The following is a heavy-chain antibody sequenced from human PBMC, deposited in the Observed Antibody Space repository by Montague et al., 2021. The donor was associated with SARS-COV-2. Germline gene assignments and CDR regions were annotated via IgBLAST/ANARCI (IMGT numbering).Heavy chain of an antibody. CDR3: VGAPNEYYFDY. Sequence: SETLSLTCDVYGGPFSRYSWSWIRQPPGRGPELIGHISPTGSTRXNPSLDSRVTISLDTSKSRLSLELTSVTVADTSIYFCVGAPNEYYFDYWGQGTPVSVSS. V-gene: IGHV4-34*01. CDR1: GGPFSRYS. CDR2: ISPTGST. J-gene: IGHJ4*02. D-gene: IGHD3-16*01.